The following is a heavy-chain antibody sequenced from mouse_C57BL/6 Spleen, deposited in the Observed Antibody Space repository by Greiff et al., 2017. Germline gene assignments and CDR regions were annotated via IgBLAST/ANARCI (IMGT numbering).Heavy chain of an antibody. J-gene: IGHJ4*01. CDR3: ARRTPYGNYAMDY. V-gene: IGHV1-7*01. CDR1: GYTFTSYW. Sequence: VQRVESGAELAKPGASVKLSCKASGYTFTSYWMHWVKQRPGQGLEWIGYINPSSGYTKYNQKFKDKATLTADKSSSTAYMQLSSLTYEDSAVYYCARRTPYGNYAMDYWGQGTSVTVSS. CDR2: INPSSGYT. D-gene: IGHD2-1*01.